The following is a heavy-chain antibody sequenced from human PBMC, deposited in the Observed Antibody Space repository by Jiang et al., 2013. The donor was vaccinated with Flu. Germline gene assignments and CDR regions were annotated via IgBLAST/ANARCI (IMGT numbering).Heavy chain of an antibody. V-gene: IGHV1-3*01. Sequence: SGAEVKKPGASVKVSCKTSGYTFTSYAMHWVRQAPGQRLEWMGWINAGNGNTKYSQKFQGRVTITRDTSASTAYMELSSLRSEDTAVYYCASQETPLRPWDYWGQGTLVTVSS. D-gene: IGHD4-17*01. CDR3: ASQETPLRPWDY. CDR1: GYTFTSYA. J-gene: IGHJ4*02. CDR2: INAGNGNT.